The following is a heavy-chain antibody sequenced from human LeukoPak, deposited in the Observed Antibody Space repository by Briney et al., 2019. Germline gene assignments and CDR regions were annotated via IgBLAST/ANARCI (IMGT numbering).Heavy chain of an antibody. D-gene: IGHD5-18*01. CDR1: GGSISNYY. J-gene: IGHJ2*01. V-gene: IGHV4-59*08. CDR2: IYYTGNT. CDR3: ARHLRGYSYGGNEWYFDL. Sequence: PSETPSLTCTVSGGSISNYYWSWIRQSPGKGLEWIGYIYYTGNTNYNPSLESRVIISVDTSKNQFSLKLSSVTAADTAVYYCARHLRGYSYGGNEWYFDLWGRGTLVTVSS.